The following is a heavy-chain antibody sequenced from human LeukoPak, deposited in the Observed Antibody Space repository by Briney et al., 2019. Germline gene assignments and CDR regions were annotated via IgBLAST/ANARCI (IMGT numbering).Heavy chain of an antibody. CDR2: IYSGGST. CDR3: ARGPRRAAAGTLDY. Sequence: GGSLRLSCAASGFTVSSNYMSWVRQAPGKGLEWVSVIYSGGSTYYADSVKGRFTISRDNSKNTLYLQMNSLRAEDTAVYYCARGPRRAAAGTLDYWGQGTLVTVSS. D-gene: IGHD6-13*01. V-gene: IGHV3-66*01. J-gene: IGHJ4*02. CDR1: GFTVSSNY.